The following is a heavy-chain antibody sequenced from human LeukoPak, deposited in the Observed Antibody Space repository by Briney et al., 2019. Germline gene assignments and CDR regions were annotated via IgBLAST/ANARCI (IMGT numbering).Heavy chain of an antibody. CDR1: GFTFYDYA. CDR2: VGGSGSTT. CDR3: AKAYGDYVSGAFDV. Sequence: GGSLRLSCVASGFTFYDYAMTWVRQSPGKGLEWVSGVGGSGSTTYYADSVQGRFIISRDNSKTTLFLQMNSLRAEDTAMYYCAKAYGDYVSGAFDVWGQGTVVTVSS. D-gene: IGHD4-17*01. J-gene: IGHJ3*01. V-gene: IGHV3-23*01.